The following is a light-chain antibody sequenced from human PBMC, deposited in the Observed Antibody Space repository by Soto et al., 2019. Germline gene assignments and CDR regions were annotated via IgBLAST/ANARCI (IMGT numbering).Light chain of an antibody. CDR1: QGISSY. J-gene: IGKJ1*01. CDR2: AAS. Sequence: QLTQSPSSLSASVGDRVTITCRSSQGISSYLAWYQQKPGKAPTLLIYAASTLQSGVPSRFRGSGSGTDFTITISSLQPEDFATYYCQQLNSYSWTFGQGTKVEIQ. CDR3: QQLNSYSWT. V-gene: IGKV1-9*01.